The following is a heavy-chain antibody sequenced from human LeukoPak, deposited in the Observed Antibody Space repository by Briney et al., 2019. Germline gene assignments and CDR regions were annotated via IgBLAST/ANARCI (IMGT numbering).Heavy chain of an antibody. D-gene: IGHD3-3*01. CDR2: FDPEDGET. J-gene: IGHJ4*02. V-gene: IGHV1-24*01. CDR1: GYTFTSYD. CDR3: ATSSRYFWSGYYGDY. Sequence: ASVKVSCKASGYTFTSYDINWVRQATGKGLEWMGGFDPEDGETIYAQKFQGRVTMTEDTSTDTAYMELSSLRSEDTAVYYCATSSRYFWSGYYGDYWGQGTLVTVSS.